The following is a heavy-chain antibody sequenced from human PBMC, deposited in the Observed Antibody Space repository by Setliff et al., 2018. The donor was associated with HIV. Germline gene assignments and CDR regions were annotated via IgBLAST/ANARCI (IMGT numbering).Heavy chain of an antibody. CDR3: ARIQNHVWDY. CDR2: VTPDGGDK. Sequence: GGSLRLSCAASGFMFGVDWMSWGRQTPGKGLEWVASVTPDGGDKYYANSMRGRFTISRDTGKNAVYLQMNSLTAEDTSVYYCARIQNHVWDYWGQGTLVTVSS. V-gene: IGHV3-7*01. CDR1: GFMFGVDW. J-gene: IGHJ4*02. D-gene: IGHD5-18*01.